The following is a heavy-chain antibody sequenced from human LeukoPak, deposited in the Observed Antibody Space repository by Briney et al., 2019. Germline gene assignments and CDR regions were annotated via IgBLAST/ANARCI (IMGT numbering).Heavy chain of an antibody. Sequence: PGRSLRLSCAASGFTFSSYAMYWVRQAPGKGLEWVAVISSDESERYYADSVKRRFTISRDNSKNTLYLQMSTLRAEDTALYYCVKMGTSDFGRNNRFDPWGQGTLVTVSS. V-gene: IGHV3-30*18. CDR3: VKMGTSDFGRNNRFDP. J-gene: IGHJ5*02. D-gene: IGHD4-17*01. CDR1: GFTFSSYA. CDR2: ISSDESER.